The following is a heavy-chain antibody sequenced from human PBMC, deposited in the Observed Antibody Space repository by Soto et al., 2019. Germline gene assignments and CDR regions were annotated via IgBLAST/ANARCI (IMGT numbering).Heavy chain of an antibody. CDR1: GYTFTSYG. J-gene: IGHJ6*02. V-gene: IGHV1-18*04. Sequence: ASVKVSCKASGYTFTSYGIRWVRQAPGQGLEWMGWISAYNGNTNYAQKLQGRVTMTTDTSTSTAYMELRSLRSDDTAVYYCARDLYXYSSSSGAYYYYYGMDVWGQVTTVIVSS. D-gene: IGHD6-6*01. CDR2: ISAYNGNT. CDR3: ARDLYXYSSSSGAYYYYYGMDV.